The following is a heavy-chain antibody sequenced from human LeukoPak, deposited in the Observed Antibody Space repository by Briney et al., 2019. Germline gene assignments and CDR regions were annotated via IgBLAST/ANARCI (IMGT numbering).Heavy chain of an antibody. V-gene: IGHV3-48*03. Sequence: GGSLRLSCAASGFTFSSYEMNWVRQAPGKGLEWVSYISSSGSTIYYADSVKGRFTISRDNAKNSLYLQMNGLRAEDTAVYYCARDGYGYYYYYMDVWGKGITVTISS. CDR2: ISSSGSTI. CDR1: GFTFSSYE. CDR3: ARDGYGYYYYYMDV. D-gene: IGHD5-12*01. J-gene: IGHJ6*03.